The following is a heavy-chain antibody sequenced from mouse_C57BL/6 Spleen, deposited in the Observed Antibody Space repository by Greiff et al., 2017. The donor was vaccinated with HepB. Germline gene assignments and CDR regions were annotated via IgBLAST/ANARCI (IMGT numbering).Heavy chain of an antibody. CDR3: ARKGTYYDYEGYFDV. D-gene: IGHD2-4*01. V-gene: IGHV1-64*01. J-gene: IGHJ1*03. Sequence: VQLQQPGAELVKPGASVKLSCKASGYTFTSYWMHWVKQRPGQGLEWIGMIHPNSGSTNYNEKFKSKATLTVDKSSSTAYMQLSSLTSEDSAVYYCARKGTYYDYEGYFDVWGTGTTVTVSS. CDR2: IHPNSGST. CDR1: GYTFTSYW.